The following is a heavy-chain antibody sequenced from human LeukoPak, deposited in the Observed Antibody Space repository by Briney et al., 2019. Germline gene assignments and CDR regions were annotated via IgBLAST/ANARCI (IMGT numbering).Heavy chain of an antibody. CDR3: AKSKESIYYYYGMDV. D-gene: IGHD2/OR15-2a*01. CDR1: GFXFDDYA. J-gene: IGHJ6*02. V-gene: IGHV3-43*02. CDR2: ISGDGGST. Sequence: GGSLRLSCAASGFXFDDYAIHWVRQAPGKGLEWVSLISGDGGSTYYADSVKGRFTISRDNSKNSLYLQMNSLRTEDTALYYCAKSKESIYYYYGMDVWGQGTTVTVSS.